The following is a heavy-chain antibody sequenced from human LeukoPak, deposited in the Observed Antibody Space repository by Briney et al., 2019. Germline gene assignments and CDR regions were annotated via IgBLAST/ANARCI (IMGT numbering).Heavy chain of an antibody. CDR1: GGSISSGGYS. CDR3: ARGGSYCSSTSCYTRWAFDP. Sequence: SETLSLTCAVSGGSISSGGYSWSWIRQPPGKGLEWIGYIYHSGSTYYNPSLKSRVTISVDRSKNQFSLKLSSVTAADTAVYYCARGGSYCSSTSCYTRWAFDPWGQGTLVTVSS. V-gene: IGHV4-30-2*01. CDR2: IYHSGST. J-gene: IGHJ5*02. D-gene: IGHD2-2*02.